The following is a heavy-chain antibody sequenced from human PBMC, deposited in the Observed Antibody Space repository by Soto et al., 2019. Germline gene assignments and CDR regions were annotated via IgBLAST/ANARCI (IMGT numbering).Heavy chain of an antibody. J-gene: IGHJ5*02. V-gene: IGHV1-69*12. D-gene: IGHD4-17*01. CDR1: GGTFSSYA. CDR2: IIPIFGTT. Sequence: QVQLVQSGAEVKKPGSSVKVSCKASGGTFSSYAINWVRQAPGQGLEWMGGIIPIFGTTTYAQKFQGRVTITADAATSTAYMELSSLRSEDTAMYYCAREGYDYGDGGNWFDPWGQGTLVTVSS. CDR3: AREGYDYGDGGNWFDP.